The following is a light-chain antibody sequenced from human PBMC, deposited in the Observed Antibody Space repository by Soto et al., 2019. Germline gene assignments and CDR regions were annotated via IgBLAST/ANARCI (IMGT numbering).Light chain of an antibody. CDR1: QDISNY. Sequence: DIQMTQSPSSLSASVGDRVTITCQASQDISNYLNWYQQKQGKAPKXXXYDASNLETGVPSRFSGSVSGTDGTFTISSLKTEDSSTYYCQQYDNLPLTFGGGTKVDIK. CDR2: DAS. V-gene: IGKV1-33*01. J-gene: IGKJ4*01. CDR3: QQYDNLPLT.